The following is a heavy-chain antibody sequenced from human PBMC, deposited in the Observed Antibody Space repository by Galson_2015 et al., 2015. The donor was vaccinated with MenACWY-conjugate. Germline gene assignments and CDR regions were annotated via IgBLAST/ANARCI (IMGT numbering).Heavy chain of an antibody. CDR3: AKVRSYGSGSYHFDY. CDR2: ISGSGGST. J-gene: IGHJ4*02. Sequence: SLRLSCAASGFTFSNYDMNWVRQAPGKGLEWVSAISGSGGSTYYADSVKGRFTISRDNSKNTLYLQMNSLRAEDTAVYYCAKVRSYGSGSYHFDYWGQGTLVTVSS. V-gene: IGHV3-23*01. CDR1: GFTFSNYD. D-gene: IGHD3-10*01.